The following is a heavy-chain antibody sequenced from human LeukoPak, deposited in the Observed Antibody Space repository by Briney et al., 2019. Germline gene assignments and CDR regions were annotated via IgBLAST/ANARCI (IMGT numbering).Heavy chain of an antibody. CDR3: ARHAGYTGGAFDI. V-gene: IGHV4-59*08. CDR1: GGSISSYY. D-gene: IGHD5-12*01. Sequence: SETLSLTCTVSGGSISSYYWSWIRQPPGKGLEWIGYIYYSGSTNYNPSLKSRVTISVDTSRNQVSLNLSSVTAADTALYYCARHAGYTGGAFDIWGQGTMVTVSS. J-gene: IGHJ3*02. CDR2: IYYSGST.